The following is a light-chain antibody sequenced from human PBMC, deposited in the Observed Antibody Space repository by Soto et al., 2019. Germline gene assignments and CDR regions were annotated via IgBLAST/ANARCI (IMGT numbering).Light chain of an antibody. CDR2: DAS. CDR1: QSVGSW. V-gene: IGKV1-5*01. J-gene: IGKJ4*01. Sequence: GERVTITCRASQSVGSWLAWYQQKPGKAPKFLIYDASTLESGVPSRFSGSGSGTEFTLTISSLQPDDFATYYCQQYDNYPLTFGGGTKVDIK. CDR3: QQYDNYPLT.